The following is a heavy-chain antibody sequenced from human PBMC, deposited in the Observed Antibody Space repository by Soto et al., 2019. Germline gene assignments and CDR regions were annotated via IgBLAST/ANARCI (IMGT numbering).Heavy chain of an antibody. CDR1: GGTFSSYA. CDR3: ATDPSGYCSGGSCSEPLY. Sequence: SVKVSCKASGGTFSSYAISWVRQAPGQGLEWMGGIIPIFGTANYAQKFQGRVTITADESTSAAYMELSSLRSEDTAVYYCATDPSGYCSGGSCSEPLYWGQGTLVTVSS. D-gene: IGHD2-15*01. V-gene: IGHV1-69*13. CDR2: IIPIFGTA. J-gene: IGHJ4*02.